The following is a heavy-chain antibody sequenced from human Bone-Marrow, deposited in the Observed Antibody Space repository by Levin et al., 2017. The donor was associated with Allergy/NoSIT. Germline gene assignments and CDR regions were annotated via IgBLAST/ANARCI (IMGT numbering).Heavy chain of an antibody. CDR3: TRDESCSGGVCYSYNWFDP. D-gene: IGHD2-21*01. V-gene: IGHV3-15*01. Sequence: ETLSLTCAASGFSFTDAWMSWVRQAPGKGLEWVGRIKSQTDGGTTEYAAPVKDRFTVSRDDAKNVLYLQMTSLKREDTAVYYCTRDESCSGGVCYSYNWFDPWGQGTRVTVSS. J-gene: IGHJ5*02. CDR2: IKSQTDGGTT. CDR1: GFSFTDAW.